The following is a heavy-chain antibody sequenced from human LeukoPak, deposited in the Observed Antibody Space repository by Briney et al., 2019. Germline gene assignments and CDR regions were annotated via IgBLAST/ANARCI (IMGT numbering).Heavy chain of an antibody. CDR3: ARDPRIAAAADPY. CDR2: ISSSSSYI. D-gene: IGHD6-13*01. CDR1: GFTFSSYS. V-gene: IGHV3-21*01. J-gene: IGHJ4*02. Sequence: GGSLRLSCATSGFTFSSYSMNWVRQAPGKGLEWVSSISSSSSYIYYADSVKGRFTISRDNAKNSLYLQMNSLRAEDTAVYYCARDPRIAAAADPYWGQGTLVTVSS.